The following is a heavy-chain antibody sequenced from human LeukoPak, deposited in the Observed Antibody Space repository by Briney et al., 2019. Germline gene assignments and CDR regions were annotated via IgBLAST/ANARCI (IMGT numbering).Heavy chain of an antibody. J-gene: IGHJ3*02. CDR2: ISRSSSYI. Sequence: GGSLRLSCAASGFTFSSYAMSWVRQAPGKGLEWVSSISRSSSYIYYADSVKGRFTISRDNAKNSLYLQMNSLRAEDTAVYYCASSSWYGLDAFDIWGQGTMVTVSS. CDR1: GFTFSSYA. CDR3: ASSSWYGLDAFDI. V-gene: IGHV3-21*01. D-gene: IGHD6-13*01.